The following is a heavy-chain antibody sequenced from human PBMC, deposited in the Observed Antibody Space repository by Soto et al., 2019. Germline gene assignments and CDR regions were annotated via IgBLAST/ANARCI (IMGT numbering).Heavy chain of an antibody. Sequence: GGSLRLSCAASGFTFNNYGLHWVRQAPGKGLEWVAVISFDGSNEHYADSVKGRFTISRDNSKNTLYLQMNSLRAEDTAVYYCAKDGSKSQYFDWLLPYEYWGQGILVTVSS. V-gene: IGHV3-30*18. CDR1: GFTFNNYG. J-gene: IGHJ4*02. CDR3: AKDGSKSQYFDWLLPYEY. CDR2: ISFDGSNE. D-gene: IGHD3-9*01.